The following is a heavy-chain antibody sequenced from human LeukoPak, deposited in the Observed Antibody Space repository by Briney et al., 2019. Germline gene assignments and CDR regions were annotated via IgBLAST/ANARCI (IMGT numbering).Heavy chain of an antibody. J-gene: IGHJ4*02. CDR3: ARSSYCGGDCTYNPY. CDR1: GYSISSGYY. V-gene: IGHV4-38-2*01. Sequence: SETLSLTCAVSGYSISSGYYWGWIRQPPGKGLEWIGSIYHSGSTYYNPSLKSRVTISVDTFKNQFSLKLSSVTAADTAVYYCARSSYCGGDCTYNPYWGQGTLVTVSS. CDR2: IYHSGST. D-gene: IGHD2-21*01.